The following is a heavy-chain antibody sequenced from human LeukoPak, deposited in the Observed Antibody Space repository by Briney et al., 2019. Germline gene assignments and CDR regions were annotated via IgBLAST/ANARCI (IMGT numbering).Heavy chain of an antibody. V-gene: IGHV4-61*02. CDR3: ARERGLSGSGWYRAVSADAFDI. CDR2: IYASGST. CDR1: GGSISSGSYY. J-gene: IGHJ3*02. Sequence: SETLSLTCTVSGGSISSGSYYWSWIRQPAGKGLEWIGRIYASGSTNSNPSLKSRVTMSVDTSKNQFSLKLSSVTAADTAVYYCARERGLSGSGWYRAVSADAFDIWGQGTMVTVSS. D-gene: IGHD6-19*01.